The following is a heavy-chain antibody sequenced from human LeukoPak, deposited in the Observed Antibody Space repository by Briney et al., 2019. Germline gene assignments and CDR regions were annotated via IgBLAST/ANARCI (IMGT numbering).Heavy chain of an antibody. J-gene: IGHJ4*01. CDR2: MYCSGTT. Sequence: SETLSLTCKVSGGSISSITYCWGWVRQPPGRGPEWIASMYCSGTTSYNPSLKSRVTISLDTSRTQVSLNVSSVTAADTAVYFCATGTGMTPRPVDYWGQGTLVTVSS. V-gene: IGHV4-39*07. CDR3: ATGTGMTPRPVDY. CDR1: GGSISSITYC.